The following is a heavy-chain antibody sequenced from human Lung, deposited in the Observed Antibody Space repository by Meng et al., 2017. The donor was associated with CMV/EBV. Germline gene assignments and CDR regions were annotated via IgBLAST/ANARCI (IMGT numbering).Heavy chain of an antibody. D-gene: IGHD5-12*01. CDR3: ARGGYSDYDVRGSDYYYGMAV. J-gene: IGHJ6*02. CDR1: GYTFISYG. Sequence: ASVKVSXKASGYTFISYGISWVRQAPGQGLEWMGWISAYNGRTNYAQKFQGRVTMTTDTSTNTAYTELRSLRSDDTAVYFCARGGYSDYDVRGSDYYYGMAVWGQGTTVTVSS. V-gene: IGHV1-18*01. CDR2: ISAYNGRT.